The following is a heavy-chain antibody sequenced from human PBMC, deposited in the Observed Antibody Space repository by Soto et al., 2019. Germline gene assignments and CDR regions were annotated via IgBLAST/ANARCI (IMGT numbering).Heavy chain of an antibody. Sequence: QVQLQESGPGLVKPSQTLSLTCTVSGGSISSGGYYWSWIRQHPGKGLEWIGYIYYSGSTYYNPSPKHRVTVPVDTSKSQFSLKLMPVTAAETAVYYCARAPRYFDGMDFCGQGTTVTVSS. J-gene: IGHJ6*02. D-gene: IGHD6-6*01. CDR2: IYYSGST. V-gene: IGHV4-31*03. CDR3: ARAPRYFDGMDF. CDR1: GGSISSGGYY.